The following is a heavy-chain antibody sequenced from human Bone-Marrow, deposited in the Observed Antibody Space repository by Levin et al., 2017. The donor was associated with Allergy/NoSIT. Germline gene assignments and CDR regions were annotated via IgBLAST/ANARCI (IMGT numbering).Heavy chain of an antibody. CDR1: GFTFGTYS. CDR2: ISSTCSTI. CDR3: ARDSRQLLVRGAPDN. D-gene: IGHD6-13*01. Sequence: GGSLRLSCTASGFTFGTYSMNWVRQAPGRGLEWVAYISSTCSTIYYTDSVKGRFTISRDNAKNSLYLQMNSLRDEDTAVYYCARDSRQLLVRGAPDNWGRGTLVTVSS. J-gene: IGHJ4*02. V-gene: IGHV3-48*02.